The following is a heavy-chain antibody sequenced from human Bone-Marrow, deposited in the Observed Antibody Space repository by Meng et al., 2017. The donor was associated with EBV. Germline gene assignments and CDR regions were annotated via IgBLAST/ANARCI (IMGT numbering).Heavy chain of an antibody. CDR3: ARGSDYGDYQPLGY. CDR2: MNPNSGNT. Sequence: GRMGPAGGEVKKPGASVKVPCKASGYTFTSYEINWVRQANGQGLEWMGWMNPNSGNTGYAQKFQGRVTMTRNTSISTAYMELSSLRSEDTAVYYCARGSDYGDYQPLGYWGQGTLVTVSS. J-gene: IGHJ4*02. V-gene: IGHV1-8*01. CDR1: GYTFTSYE. D-gene: IGHD4-17*01.